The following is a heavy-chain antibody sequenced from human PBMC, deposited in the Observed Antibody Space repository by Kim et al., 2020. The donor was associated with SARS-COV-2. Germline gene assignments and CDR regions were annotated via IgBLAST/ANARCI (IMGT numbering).Heavy chain of an antibody. V-gene: IGHV4-61*02. CDR3: ARGGDCSGGSCYYYFDY. CDR2: IYTSGST. D-gene: IGHD2-15*01. CDR1: GGSISSGSYY. Sequence: SETLSLTCTVSGGSISSGSYYWSWIRQPAGKGLEWIGRIYTSGSTNYNPSLKSRVTISVDTSKNQFSLKLSSVTAADTAVYYCARGGDCSGGSCYYYFDYWGQGTLVTVSS. J-gene: IGHJ4*02.